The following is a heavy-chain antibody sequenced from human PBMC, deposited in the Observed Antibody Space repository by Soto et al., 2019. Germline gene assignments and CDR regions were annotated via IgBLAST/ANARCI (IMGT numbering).Heavy chain of an antibody. V-gene: IGHV3-7*03. CDR3: ASLEWESSGYADY. CDR2: IKRDGSEK. Sequence: GGSLRLSCAASGLTFGSNWMIWVRRAPGKGLEWVANIKRDGSEKYYVDSVKGRFTISRDNAKNTLYLQMNSLRADDTAVYYCASLEWESSGYADYWGQGTLVTVSS. J-gene: IGHJ4*02. CDR1: GLTFGSNW. D-gene: IGHD5-12*01.